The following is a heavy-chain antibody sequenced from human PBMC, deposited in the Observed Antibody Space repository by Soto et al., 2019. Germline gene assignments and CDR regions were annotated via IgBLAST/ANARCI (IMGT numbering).Heavy chain of an antibody. Sequence: EVQLVESGGGLVQPGGSLRLSCVASGFTFSSYWMSWVRQSPEKGLEWVANINQDGSGKYHVGSVKGRFTISRDNAKNSLYLQIDSLRDEDTAVYYCATVPLVTSRYYFAFWGQGSLVTVSS. CDR3: ATVPLVTSRYYFAF. D-gene: IGHD2-2*01. CDR2: INQDGSGK. CDR1: GFTFSSYW. V-gene: IGHV3-7*01. J-gene: IGHJ4*02.